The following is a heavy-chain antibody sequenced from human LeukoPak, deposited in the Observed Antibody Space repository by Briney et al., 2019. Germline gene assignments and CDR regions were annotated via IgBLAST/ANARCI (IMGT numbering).Heavy chain of an antibody. CDR2: ISGSGGST. V-gene: IGHV3-23*01. J-gene: IGHJ4*02. D-gene: IGHD1-26*01. Sequence: TGGSLRLSCAASGFTFSSYAMSWVRQAPGKGLEWVSAISGSGGSTYYADSVKGRFTISRDNSKNTLYLQMNSLRAEDTAVYYCAKDLRHSGSYHKEDGYWGQGTLVTVSS. CDR3: AKDLRHSGSYHKEDGY. CDR1: GFTFSSYA.